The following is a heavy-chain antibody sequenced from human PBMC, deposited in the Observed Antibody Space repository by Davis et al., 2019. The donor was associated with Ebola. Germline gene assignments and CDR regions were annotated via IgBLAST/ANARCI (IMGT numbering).Heavy chain of an antibody. Sequence: LVKVSCKASGCTFSSYTISWVRQAPGQGLEWMGRIIPILGIANYAQKFQGRVTITADKSTSTAYMELSSLRSEDTAVYFCARGGILGYCSGGSCYSDNIWGQGTMVTVSS. CDR1: GCTFSSYT. CDR3: ARGGILGYCSGGSCYSDNI. V-gene: IGHV1-69*02. CDR2: IIPILGIA. D-gene: IGHD2-15*01. J-gene: IGHJ3*02.